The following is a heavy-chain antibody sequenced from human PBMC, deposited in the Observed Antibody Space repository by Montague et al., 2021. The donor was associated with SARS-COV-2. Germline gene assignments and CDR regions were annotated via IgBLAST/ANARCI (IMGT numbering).Heavy chain of an antibody. Sequence: TLSLTCTVSGGSISSGSYYWSWIRQPAGKGLEWIGRISISRSTNYNPSLKSRVTISVDTSKNQFSLKLSSVTAAGTAVYYCARDIAVAGLFDYWGQGTLVTVSS. V-gene: IGHV4-61*02. CDR2: ISISRST. CDR3: ARDIAVAGLFDY. J-gene: IGHJ4*02. CDR1: GGSISSGSYY. D-gene: IGHD6-19*01.